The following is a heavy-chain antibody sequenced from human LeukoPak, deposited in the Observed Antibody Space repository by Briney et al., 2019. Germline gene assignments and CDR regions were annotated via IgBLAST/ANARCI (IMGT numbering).Heavy chain of an antibody. CDR1: GDSISSGIYY. J-gene: IGHJ4*02. CDR3: ARGDTVAVTTYIDY. CDR2: IYISGST. D-gene: IGHD2-21*02. Sequence: PSETLSLTCTVSGDSISSGIYYWNSIRQPAGKGLEWIGHIYISGSTNYSPSRKSRVTISVDTSKNQFSLKLSSVTAADTAVYYCARGDTVAVTTYIDYSGQGTLVTVS. V-gene: IGHV4-61*09.